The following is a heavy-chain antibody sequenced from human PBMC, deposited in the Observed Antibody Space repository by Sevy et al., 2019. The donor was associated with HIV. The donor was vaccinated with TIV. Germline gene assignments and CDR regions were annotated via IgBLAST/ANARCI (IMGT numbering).Heavy chain of an antibody. CDR3: AGENAWGRGYS. J-gene: IGHJ4*02. CDR2: IYYNGHI. V-gene: IGHV4-59*08. D-gene: IGHD1-26*01. Sequence: QPLSLTCTVSGGSITSLYWNWIRQPPGKGLEWIANIYYNGHINYNPSLKSRVTLSLDTSKNQFSLRLSSVTAADTAMYYCAGENAWGRGYSWGQGTLVTVSS. CDR1: GGSITSLY.